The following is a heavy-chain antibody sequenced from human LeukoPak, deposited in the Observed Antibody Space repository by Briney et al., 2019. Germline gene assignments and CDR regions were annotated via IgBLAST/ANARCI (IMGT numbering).Heavy chain of an antibody. J-gene: IGHJ4*02. Sequence: ETLSLTCTVSGYSISSGYYWGWIRQPPGKGLEWVSGINWNGGSTGYADSVKGRFTISRDNAKNSLYLQMNSLRAEDTALYYCARDRVVRGVIDYWGQGTLVTVSS. CDR1: GYSISSGYY. V-gene: IGHV3-20*04. CDR2: INWNGGST. D-gene: IGHD3-10*01. CDR3: ARDRVVRGVIDY.